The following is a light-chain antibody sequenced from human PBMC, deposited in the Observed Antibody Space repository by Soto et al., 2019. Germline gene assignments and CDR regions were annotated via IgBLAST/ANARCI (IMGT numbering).Light chain of an antibody. J-gene: IGKJ5*01. V-gene: IGKV4-1*01. Sequence: DIVMTQSPDSLAVSLGERVTINCKSSQSVLYSSNNKNYLAWYQQKPGQPPKLLIYWASTRESGVPDRFSGSGSGTDFTLTISSLQAEDVAVYYCQQYYSTPPITFGQGTRLEIK. CDR3: QQYYSTPPIT. CDR1: QSVLYSSNNKNY. CDR2: WAS.